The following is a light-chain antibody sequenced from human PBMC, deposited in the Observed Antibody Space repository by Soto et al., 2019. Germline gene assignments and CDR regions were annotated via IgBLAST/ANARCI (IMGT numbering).Light chain of an antibody. CDR2: DAS. V-gene: IGKV3-11*01. CDR1: QSVSSY. CDR3: QQYITHPYT. J-gene: IGKJ2*01. Sequence: EIVLTQSPATLSLSPGERATLSCRASQSVSSYLAWYQQKPGQAPRLLIYDASNRATGIPARFSGSGSGTDFTLTISSLQPEDSATYYCQQYITHPYTFGQGTKVDIK.